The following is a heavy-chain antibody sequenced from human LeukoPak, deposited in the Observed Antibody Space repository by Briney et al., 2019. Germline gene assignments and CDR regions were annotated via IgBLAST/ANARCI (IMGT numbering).Heavy chain of an antibody. CDR3: ARAPSWNYDYFDY. J-gene: IGHJ4*02. D-gene: IGHD1-7*01. V-gene: IGHV3-74*01. CDR2: INTQGTYT. CDR1: GITFSSYW. Sequence: GGSLRLSCAVSGITFSSYWMHWVRQDPGRGLLWVSRINTQGTYTNYADSVKGRFTISRDNAKNTLYLQMSSLRAEDTAVYYCARAPSWNYDYFDYWGQGTLVTVSS.